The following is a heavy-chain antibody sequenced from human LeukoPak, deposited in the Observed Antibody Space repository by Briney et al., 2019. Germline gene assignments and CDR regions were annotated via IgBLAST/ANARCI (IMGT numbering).Heavy chain of an antibody. CDR1: GFTFSSYA. J-gene: IGHJ4*02. Sequence: GVSLRLSCAASGFTFSSYAMHWVRQAPGKGLEWVAVISYDGSNKYYADSVKGRFTISRDNSKNTLYLQMNSLRAEDTAVYYCARDGDTAMSRRFFDYWGQGTLVTVSS. CDR3: ARDGDTAMSRRFFDY. D-gene: IGHD5-18*01. CDR2: ISYDGSNK. V-gene: IGHV3-30*04.